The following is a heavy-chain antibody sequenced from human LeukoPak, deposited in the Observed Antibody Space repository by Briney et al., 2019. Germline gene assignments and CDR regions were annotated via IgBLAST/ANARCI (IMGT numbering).Heavy chain of an antibody. V-gene: IGHV1-2*02. D-gene: IGHD6-19*01. Sequence: ASVKVSCNASGYTFTGYYMHWVRQAPGQGFEWMGWINPNSGGTNYAQKFQGRVTMTRDTSISTAYMELSRLRSDDTAVYYCASAYSSGWFYFDYWGQGTVVSVSS. CDR1: GYTFTGYY. CDR2: INPNSGGT. J-gene: IGHJ4*02. CDR3: ASAYSSGWFYFDY.